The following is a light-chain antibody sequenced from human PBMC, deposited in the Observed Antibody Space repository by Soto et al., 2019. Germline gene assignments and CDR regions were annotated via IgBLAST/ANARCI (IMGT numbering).Light chain of an antibody. Sequence: DIQMTQSPSTLSASVGDRVTITCRASQSISSWLAWYQQKPGKAPKLLIYDASSLESGVTSRFSGSGSGTEFSLTISSLQTDDFATYYCQQYNSYSTFGQGTKVEIK. CDR3: QQYNSYST. CDR2: DAS. V-gene: IGKV1-5*01. CDR1: QSISSW. J-gene: IGKJ1*01.